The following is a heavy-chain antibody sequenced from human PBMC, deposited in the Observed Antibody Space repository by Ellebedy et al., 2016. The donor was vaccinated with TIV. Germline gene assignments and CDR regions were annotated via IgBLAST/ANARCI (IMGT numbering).Heavy chain of an antibody. CDR2: IRSKAYGGTT. CDR1: GFTFGDYA. D-gene: IGHD1-14*01. J-gene: IGHJ6*02. Sequence: GESLKISCTASGFTFGDYAMSWFRQAPGKGLEWVGFIRSKAYGGTTEYAASVKGRFTISRDDSKSIAYLQMNSLKTEDTAVYYCTRELPGGGMEVWGQGTTVIVSS. V-gene: IGHV3-49*03. CDR3: TRELPGGGMEV.